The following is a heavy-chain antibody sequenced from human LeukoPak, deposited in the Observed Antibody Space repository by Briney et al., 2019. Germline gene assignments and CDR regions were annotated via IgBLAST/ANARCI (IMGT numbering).Heavy chain of an antibody. CDR1: GYSFTSYW. V-gene: IGHV5-51*01. CDR2: IYPGDSDT. J-gene: IGHJ6*02. CDR3: ASAYCGGDCYRPYYYYGMDV. Sequence: GESLKISCKGSGYSFTSYWIGWVRQMPGKGLGWMGIIYPGDSDTRYSPSFQGQVTISADKSISTAYLQWSSLKASDTAMYYCASAYCGGDCYRPYYYYGMDVWGQGTTVTVSS. D-gene: IGHD2-21*02.